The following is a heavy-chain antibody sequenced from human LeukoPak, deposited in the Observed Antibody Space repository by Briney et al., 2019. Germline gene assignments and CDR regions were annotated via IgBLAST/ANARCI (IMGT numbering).Heavy chain of an antibody. V-gene: IGHV3-23*01. Sequence: GGSLRLSCAASGFTFSSYAMTWVRQAQGKGLEWVSVISASGGGTSYADSVKGRFTISRDNSKNTLYLQMNSLRVEDTAIYYCAKGRSTSWKASYYFDYWGQGTLVTVSS. J-gene: IGHJ4*02. D-gene: IGHD2-2*01. CDR2: ISASGGGT. CDR1: GFTFSSYA. CDR3: AKGRSTSWKASYYFDY.